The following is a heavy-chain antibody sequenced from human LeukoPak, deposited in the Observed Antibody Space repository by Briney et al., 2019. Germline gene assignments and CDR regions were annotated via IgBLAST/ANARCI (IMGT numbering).Heavy chain of an antibody. CDR3: ARDRENSGSTGYYFDY. CDR1: GFTVSTNY. CDR2: IYTGGNT. V-gene: IGHV3-53*05. D-gene: IGHD1-26*01. J-gene: IGHJ4*02. Sequence: PGGSLRLSCAASGFTVSTNYMSWVRQAPGKGLEWVSVIYTGGNTYYADSVKGRFTISRDDSKNTLYLQMNSLRAEDTAVYYCARDRENSGSTGYYFDYWGQGTLVTVSS.